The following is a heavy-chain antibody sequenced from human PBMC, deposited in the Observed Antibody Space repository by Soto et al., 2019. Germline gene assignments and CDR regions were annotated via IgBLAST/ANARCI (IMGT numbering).Heavy chain of an antibody. J-gene: IGHJ4*02. D-gene: IGHD6-13*01. Sequence: EVQLVESGGGLVQPGRSLRLSCAASGFTFDDYAMRWVRQAPGKGLEWVSGISWNSGSIGYADSVKGRFTISRDNAKNSLYLQMNSLRVEDTALYYCVKSSSWYYFDYWGQGTLVTVSS. CDR2: ISWNSGSI. CDR3: VKSSSWYYFDY. V-gene: IGHV3-9*01. CDR1: GFTFDDYA.